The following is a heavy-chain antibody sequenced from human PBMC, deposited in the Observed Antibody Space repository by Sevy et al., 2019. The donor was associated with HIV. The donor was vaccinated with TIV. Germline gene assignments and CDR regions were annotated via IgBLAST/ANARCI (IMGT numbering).Heavy chain of an antibody. Sequence: SETLSLTCAVSGGSISSSNWWSWVRQPPGKGLEWIGEIYHSGSTNYNPSLKSRVTISVDKSKNQFSLKLSSLTAADTAVYYCASRGYDFWSGYYKVYYGMDVWGQGTTVTVSS. CDR3: ASRGYDFWSGYYKVYYGMDV. D-gene: IGHD3-3*01. J-gene: IGHJ6*02. CDR1: GGSISSSNW. CDR2: IYHSGST. V-gene: IGHV4-4*02.